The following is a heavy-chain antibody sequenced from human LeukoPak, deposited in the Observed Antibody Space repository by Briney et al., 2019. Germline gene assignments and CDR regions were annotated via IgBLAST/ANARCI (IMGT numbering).Heavy chain of an antibody. J-gene: IGHJ4*02. CDR1: GGSFSGYY. V-gene: IGHV4-34*01. CDR2: IKHSGST. D-gene: IGHD5-12*01. CDR3: ARGGPYSGYDF. Sequence: KPSETLSLTCAVYGGSFSGYYWSWIRQPPGKGLEWIGEIKHSGSTNYNPSLKSRVTISVDTSKNQFSLKLSSVTAAYTAVYYCARGGPYSGYDFWGQGTLVTVSS.